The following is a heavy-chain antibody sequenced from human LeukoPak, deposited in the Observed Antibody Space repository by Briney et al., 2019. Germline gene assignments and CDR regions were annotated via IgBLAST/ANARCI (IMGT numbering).Heavy chain of an antibody. J-gene: IGHJ4*02. D-gene: IGHD3-22*01. V-gene: IGHV3-21*01. CDR2: ISSSSSYI. CDR1: GFTFSSYS. CDR3: ARDGEYYYDSSGYYGY. Sequence: GGSLRLSCAASGFTFSSYSMNWVRQAPGKGLEWVSSISSSSSYIYHADSVKGRFTISRDNAKNSLYLQMNSLRAEDTAVYYCARDGEYYYDSSGYYGYWGQGTLVTVST.